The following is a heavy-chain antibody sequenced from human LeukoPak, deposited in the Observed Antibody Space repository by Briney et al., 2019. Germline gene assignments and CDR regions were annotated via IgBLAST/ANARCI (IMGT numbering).Heavy chain of an antibody. Sequence: SETLSLTCAVYGGSFSGYYWSWIRQPPGKGLEWIGEINHSGSTNYNPSLKNRVTISVDTSKNQFSLKLSSVTAADTAVYYCARGSRNYNNYEGADYWGQGTLVTVSS. CDR3: ARGSRNYNNYEGADY. V-gene: IGHV4-34*01. CDR2: INHSGST. D-gene: IGHD4-11*01. CDR1: GGSFSGYY. J-gene: IGHJ4*02.